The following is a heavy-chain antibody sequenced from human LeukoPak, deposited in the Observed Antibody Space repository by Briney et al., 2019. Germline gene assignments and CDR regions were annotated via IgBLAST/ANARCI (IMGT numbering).Heavy chain of an antibody. CDR3: ARGDRYYDYVWGSYRPHRSFDY. CDR1: GGSFSGYY. Sequence: SETLSLTCAVYGGSFSGYYWSWIRQPPGKGLEWIGEINHSGSTNYNPSLKSRVTISVDTSKNQFSLKLSSVTAADTAVYYCARGDRYYDYVWGSYRPHRSFDYWGQGTLVTVSS. D-gene: IGHD3-16*02. CDR2: INHSGST. J-gene: IGHJ4*02. V-gene: IGHV4-34*01.